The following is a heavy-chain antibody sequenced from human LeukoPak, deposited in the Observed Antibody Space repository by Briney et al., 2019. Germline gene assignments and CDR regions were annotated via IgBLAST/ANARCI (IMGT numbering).Heavy chain of an antibody. CDR2: ISGSGGSP. D-gene: IGHD3-16*01. CDR3: ARRDLCGYVFLFDY. CDR1: GFTFTSYA. V-gene: IGHV3-23*01. Sequence: GRSLRPSCAASGFTFTSYAMSWVRQAPGKGVEWVSAISGSGGSPYYADSVKGWFTISRDNSQDTLYLQMNRLRAEDTAVYYCARRDLCGYVFLFDYWGQGTLVTVSS. J-gene: IGHJ4*02.